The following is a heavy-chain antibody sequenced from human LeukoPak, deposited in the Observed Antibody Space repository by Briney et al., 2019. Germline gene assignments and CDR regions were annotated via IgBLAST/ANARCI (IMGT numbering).Heavy chain of an antibody. Sequence: SETLSLTCTVSGGSISSYYWSWIRQPPGKGLEWIGCIYYSGYTNYKSSLKSRVTISVDTSKNQFSLKLSSVTAADTAVYYCARDDARYYYGSGSRGPMDVWGKGTTVTISS. D-gene: IGHD3-10*01. CDR2: IYYSGYT. J-gene: IGHJ6*03. CDR3: ARDDARYYYGSGSRGPMDV. CDR1: GGSISSYY. V-gene: IGHV4-59*01.